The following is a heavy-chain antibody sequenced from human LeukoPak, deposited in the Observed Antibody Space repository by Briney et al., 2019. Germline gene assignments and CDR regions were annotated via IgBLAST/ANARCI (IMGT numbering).Heavy chain of an antibody. D-gene: IGHD3-16*01. CDR2: ISGSGGNT. V-gene: IGHV3-21*01. J-gene: IGHJ5*02. Sequence: PGGSLRLSCAASGFTFNNYAMNWVRQAPGKGLEWVSSISGSGGNTYYADSVKGRFTISRDNAKNSLYLQMNSLRAEDTAVYYCARDRFGWFDPWGQGTLVTVSS. CDR1: GFTFNNYA. CDR3: ARDRFGWFDP.